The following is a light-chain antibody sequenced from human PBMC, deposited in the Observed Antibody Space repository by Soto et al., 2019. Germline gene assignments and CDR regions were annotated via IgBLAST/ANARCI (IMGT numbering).Light chain of an antibody. Sequence: QSALTQPPSVSGSPGQSVAISCTGTSSDVGSYNRVSWYQQPPGTAPKVMIYEVSNRPSGVPDRFSGSKSGNTASLTISGLQAEDEADYSCRSYTSSNTYVFGSGTKVTDL. J-gene: IGLJ1*01. V-gene: IGLV2-18*02. CDR3: RSYTSSNTYV. CDR2: EVS. CDR1: SSDVGSYNR.